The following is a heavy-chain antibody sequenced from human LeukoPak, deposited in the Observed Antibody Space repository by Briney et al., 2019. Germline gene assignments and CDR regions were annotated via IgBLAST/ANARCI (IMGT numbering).Heavy chain of an antibody. CDR1: GFTFSSYG. J-gene: IGHJ4*02. CDR2: IWYDGSNK. D-gene: IGHD3-22*01. CDR3: ANQPWGITMKTRYFDY. Sequence: GGSLRLSCAASGFTFSSYGMHWVRQAPGKGLEWVAVIWYDGSNKYYADSVKGRFTISRDNSKNTLYLQMNSLRAEDTAVYYCANQPWGITMKTRYFDYWGQGTLVTVSS. V-gene: IGHV3-33*06.